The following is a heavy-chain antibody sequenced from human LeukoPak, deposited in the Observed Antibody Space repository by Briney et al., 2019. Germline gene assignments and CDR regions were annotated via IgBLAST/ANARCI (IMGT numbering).Heavy chain of an antibody. CDR2: IKQDGSEK. CDR1: GFTFSSYW. D-gene: IGHD1-26*01. V-gene: IGHV3-7*01. J-gene: IGHJ6*03. CDR3: ARLGYYYYMDV. Sequence: PGGSLRLSCAASGFTFSSYWMSWVRQAPGKGLEWLANIKQDGSEKYYVDSVKGRFTISRDNAKNSLYLQMNSLRAEDTAVYYCARLGYYYYMDVWGKGTTVTVSS.